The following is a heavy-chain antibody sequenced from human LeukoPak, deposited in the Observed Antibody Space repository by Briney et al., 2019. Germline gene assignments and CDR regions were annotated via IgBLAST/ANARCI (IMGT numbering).Heavy chain of an antibody. D-gene: IGHD5-18*01. CDR1: GFTFSSYW. J-gene: IGHJ4*02. V-gene: IGHV3-7*05. Sequence: GGSLRLSCAVSGFTFSSYWMNWVRQAPGKGLEWVASIKQDGSQKYYVDSVKGRFTISRDNAKNSLYLQLNSLRAEDTAVYYCARDESGDSYGLYWGQGTLVTVSS. CDR3: ARDESGDSYGLY. CDR2: IKQDGSQK.